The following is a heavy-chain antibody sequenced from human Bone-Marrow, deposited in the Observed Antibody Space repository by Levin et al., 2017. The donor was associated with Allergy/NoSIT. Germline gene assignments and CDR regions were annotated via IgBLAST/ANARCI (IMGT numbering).Heavy chain of an antibody. J-gene: IGHJ4*02. V-gene: IGHV3-11*01. CDR2: ISSDSTTR. D-gene: IGHD3-16*02. CDR1: GFTFSDYY. CDR3: AREARYRYSDF. Sequence: GGSLRLSCAASGFTFSDYYMGWVRQAPGKGLEWVSYISSDSTTRQYADSVKGRFTITRDNAKNSLYLQMNSLRAEDAAVYFCAREARYRYSDFWGQGTLVTVSS.